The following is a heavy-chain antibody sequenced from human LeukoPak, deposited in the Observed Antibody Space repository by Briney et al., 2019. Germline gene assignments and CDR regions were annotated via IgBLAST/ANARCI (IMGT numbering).Heavy chain of an antibody. CDR1: GGSISSGSYY. D-gene: IGHD4-23*01. CDR3: ARGYGGNSGVDY. CDR2: MYTSGSP. J-gene: IGHJ4*02. Sequence: SGTLSLTCTASGGSISSGSYYWNWIRQPAGKGLEWIGRMYTSGSPSFNPSLKSRVTISVDTSKTQFSLKLSSVTAADTAVYYCARGYGGNSGVDYWGQGPLVPVSS. V-gene: IGHV4-61*02.